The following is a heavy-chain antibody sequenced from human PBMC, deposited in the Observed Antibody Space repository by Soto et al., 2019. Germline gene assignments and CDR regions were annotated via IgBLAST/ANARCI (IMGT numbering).Heavy chain of an antibody. D-gene: IGHD3-3*01. CDR3: ARDTDPRYDFWSGYYSYYYGMDV. Sequence: GGSLRLSCAASGFTFSSYWMSWVRQAPGKGLEWVANIKQDGSEKYYVDSVKGRFTISRDNAKNSLYLQMNSLRAEDTAVYYCARDTDPRYDFWSGYYSYYYGMDVWGQGTPVTVSS. J-gene: IGHJ6*02. V-gene: IGHV3-7*01. CDR1: GFTFSSYW. CDR2: IKQDGSEK.